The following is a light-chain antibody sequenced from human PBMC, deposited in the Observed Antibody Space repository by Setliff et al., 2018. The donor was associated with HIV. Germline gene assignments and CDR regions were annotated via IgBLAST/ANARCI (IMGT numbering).Light chain of an antibody. CDR2: GNT. V-gene: IGLV1-40*01. Sequence: QSVLTQPPSVSGAPGQRVAISCTGSSSNLGAGYDVQWYQQLPGTAPKIVIFGNTNRPSGVPDRFSGSKSGTSASLAITGLQAEDEADYYCCPYAGTYTYIFGSGTRSPS. CDR3: CPYAGTYTYI. J-gene: IGLJ1*01. CDR1: SSNLGAGYD.